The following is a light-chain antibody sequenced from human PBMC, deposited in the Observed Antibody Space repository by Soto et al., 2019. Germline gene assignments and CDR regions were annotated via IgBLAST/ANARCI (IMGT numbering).Light chain of an antibody. Sequence: DIQMTQSPSTLSASVGDRFTITCRSSQSINNWLAWYQQKPGKAPKLLLYEASGLESGVPSRFSGSGSGTEFTLTVSRLQPKDFSTYYCQHYNSYSPAFGQGTKVEIK. CDR3: QHYNSYSPA. CDR2: EAS. V-gene: IGKV1-5*03. J-gene: IGKJ1*01. CDR1: QSINNW.